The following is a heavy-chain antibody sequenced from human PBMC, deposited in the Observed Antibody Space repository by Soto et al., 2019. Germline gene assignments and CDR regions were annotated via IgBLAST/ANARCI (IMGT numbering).Heavy chain of an antibody. CDR2: ISAYNGNT. J-gene: IGHJ5*02. CDR1: GYTFTSYG. CDR3: AREASSDDFWSGYQPQNWFHP. D-gene: IGHD3-3*01. Sequence: QVQLVQSGAEVKKPGASVKVSCKASGYTFTSYGISWVRQAPGQGLEWMGWISAYNGNTNYAQKLQGRVTMTTDTSTSTAYMELRSRRSDDTAVYYCAREASSDDFWSGYQPQNWFHPWGQGTLVTVSS. V-gene: IGHV1-18*04.